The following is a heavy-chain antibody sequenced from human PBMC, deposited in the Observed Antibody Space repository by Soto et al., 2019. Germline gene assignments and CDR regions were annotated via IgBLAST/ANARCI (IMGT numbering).Heavy chain of an antibody. V-gene: IGHV3-23*01. Sequence: GGSLRLSCAASGFTFSSYAMSWVRQAPGKGLEWVSAISGSGGSTYYADSVKGRFTISRDNSKNTLYLQMNSLRAEDTAVSYCAKDIEEIAVAAPFDYWGQGTLVTVSS. CDR1: GFTFSSYA. CDR3: AKDIEEIAVAAPFDY. J-gene: IGHJ4*02. CDR2: ISGSGGST. D-gene: IGHD6-19*01.